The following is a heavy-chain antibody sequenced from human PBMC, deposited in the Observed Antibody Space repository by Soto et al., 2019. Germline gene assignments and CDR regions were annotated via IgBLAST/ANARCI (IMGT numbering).Heavy chain of an antibody. J-gene: IGHJ1*01. CDR2: MNPNSGNT. Sequence: QVQLVQSGAEVKKPGASVKVSCKASGYTFTSYDINWVRQATGQELEWMGWMNPNSGNTGYAQKFQGRVTMTRNTSISTAYMELSSLRPEDTAVYYCARTLGGYDILTGYSLDGFHHWGQGTLVTVSS. CDR1: GYTFTSYD. V-gene: IGHV1-8*01. D-gene: IGHD3-9*01. CDR3: ARTLGGYDILTGYSLDGFHH.